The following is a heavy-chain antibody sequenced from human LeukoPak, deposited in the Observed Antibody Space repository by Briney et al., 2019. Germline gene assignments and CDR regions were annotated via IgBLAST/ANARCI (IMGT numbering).Heavy chain of an antibody. CDR1: GGSISSFY. J-gene: IGHJ6*03. CDR2: VHTSGST. D-gene: IGHD3-16*01. V-gene: IGHV4-4*07. CDR3: ARGLGGASYYMDV. Sequence: SETLSLTCTVSGGSISSFYWSCVRQPDERGLEWIGRVHTSGSTPYNPSLGGRVSMSLDTSKNQFALNLRSVTVADTAVYYCARGLGGASYYMDVWGKGTTVTVSS.